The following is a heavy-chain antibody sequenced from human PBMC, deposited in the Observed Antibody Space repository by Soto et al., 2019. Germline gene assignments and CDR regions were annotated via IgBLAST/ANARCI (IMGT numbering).Heavy chain of an antibody. Sequence: QVQLQESGPGLVKPSQTLSLTCTVSGGSISSGDYYWSWIRQHPGKGLEWIGYIYYSGSTYYNPSLKSRVTTSVDTSKHPFSLELSSVTAADTAVYYCARWWSGSRQGFDPWGQGALVTVAS. V-gene: IGHV4-31*03. CDR1: GGSISSGDYY. CDR2: IYYSGST. J-gene: IGHJ5*02. CDR3: ARWWSGSRQGFDP. D-gene: IGHD3-3*01.